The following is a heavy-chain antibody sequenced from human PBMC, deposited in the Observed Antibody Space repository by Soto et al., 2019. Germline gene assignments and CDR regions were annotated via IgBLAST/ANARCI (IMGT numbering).Heavy chain of an antibody. Sequence: GGSLRLSCAASGFTFSSYSMNWVRQAPGKRLEWVSSISSSSSYIYYADSVKGRFTISRDNAKNSLYLHMNSLRAEDTAVYYCARAIVATITGYYYYGMDVWGQGTTVTVSS. V-gene: IGHV3-21*01. J-gene: IGHJ6*02. CDR2: ISSSSSYI. CDR1: GFTFSSYS. D-gene: IGHD5-12*01. CDR3: ARAIVATITGYYYYGMDV.